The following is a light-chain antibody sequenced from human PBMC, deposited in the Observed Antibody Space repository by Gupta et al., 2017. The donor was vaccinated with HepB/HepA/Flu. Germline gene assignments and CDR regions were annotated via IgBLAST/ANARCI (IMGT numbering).Light chain of an antibody. CDR3: NSRDSSGNHP. J-gene: IGLJ2*01. Sequence: SSELTQDPAVSVALGQTVRITCQGDSLRSYYASWYQQKPGQAPVLVIYGKNNRTAGTPDRFSGSSAGNTASLTITGDEAEDEADYYCNSRDSSGNHPFGGGTKLTVL. CDR2: GKN. CDR1: SLRSYY. V-gene: IGLV3-19*01.